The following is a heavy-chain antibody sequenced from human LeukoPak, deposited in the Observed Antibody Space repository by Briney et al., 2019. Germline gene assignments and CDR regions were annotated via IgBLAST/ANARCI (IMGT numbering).Heavy chain of an antibody. CDR2: IIPIFGTA. Sequence: SVKVSCKASGGTLSSYAISWVRQAPGQGLEWMGGIIPIFGTANYAQKFQGRVTITADESTSTAYMELSSLRSEDTAVYYCARGAFDSTLLDYWGQGTLVTVSS. CDR3: ARGAFDSTLLDY. CDR1: GGTLSSYA. D-gene: IGHD2/OR15-2a*01. V-gene: IGHV1-69*13. J-gene: IGHJ4*02.